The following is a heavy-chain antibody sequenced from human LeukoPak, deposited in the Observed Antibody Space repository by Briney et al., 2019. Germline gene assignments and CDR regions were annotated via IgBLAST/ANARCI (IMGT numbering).Heavy chain of an antibody. CDR2: IFYSGTT. V-gene: IGHV4-39*07. Sequence: RPSETLSLTCTVFGDTIRTSFYYWDWIRQSPGKGLEWIGGIFYSGTTYYNPSLKSRVTMSVDTSKNEFSLKLTSVTAADTAVYYCARDFLQGTRGNTGGSFDYWGQGTLVTVSS. CDR1: GDTIRTSFYY. CDR3: ARDFLQGTRGNTGGSFDY. J-gene: IGHJ4*02. D-gene: IGHD3-16*01.